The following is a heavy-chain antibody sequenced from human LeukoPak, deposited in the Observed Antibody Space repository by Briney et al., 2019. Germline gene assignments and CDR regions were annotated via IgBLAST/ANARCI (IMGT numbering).Heavy chain of an antibody. Sequence: GGSLRLSCAASGFIFSTYWMSWVRQAPGKGLEWWANIKQDGSKRYYVDSMKGRFTISRDNAKNSLYLQMNSLRAEDTAVYYCTRAGRGTYFSVDAFDMWGQGTMVTVSS. CDR3: TRAGRGTYFSVDAFDM. J-gene: IGHJ3*02. D-gene: IGHD1-26*01. CDR2: IKQDGSKR. V-gene: IGHV3-7*01. CDR1: GFIFSTYW.